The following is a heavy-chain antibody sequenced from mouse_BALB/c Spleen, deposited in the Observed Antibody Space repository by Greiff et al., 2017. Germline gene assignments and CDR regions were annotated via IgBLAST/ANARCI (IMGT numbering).Heavy chain of an antibody. CDR1: GYTFSSYW. V-gene: IGHV1-9*01. D-gene: IGHD1-2*01. J-gene: IGHJ4*01. CDR2: ILPGSGST. Sequence: VQLQQSGAELMKPGASVKISCKATGYTFSSYWIEWVKQRPGHGLEWIGEILPGSGSTNYNEKFKGKATFTADTSSNTAYMQLSSLTSEDSAVYYCARSNSLLRLRKDAMDYWGQGTSVTVSS. CDR3: ARSNSLLRLRKDAMDY.